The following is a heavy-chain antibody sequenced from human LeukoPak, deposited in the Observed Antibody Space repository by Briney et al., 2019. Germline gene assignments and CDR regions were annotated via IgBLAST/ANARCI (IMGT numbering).Heavy chain of an antibody. V-gene: IGHV3-23*01. CDR1: GFTFTNYA. CDR3: AKTQGYYDA. Sequence: GGSLRLSCVASGFTFTNYAMTWVRQAQGKGLEMVSGIYGDDDKTVYEDAVKGRFTISRDNSKNTLFLQMDSLRADDTAVYYCAKTQGYYDAWGQGALVTVSS. CDR2: IYGDDDKT. J-gene: IGHJ5*02. D-gene: IGHD2-15*01.